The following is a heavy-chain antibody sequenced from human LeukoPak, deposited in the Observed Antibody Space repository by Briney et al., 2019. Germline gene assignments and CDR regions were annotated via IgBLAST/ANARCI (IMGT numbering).Heavy chain of an antibody. CDR3: AREGDTAMVTGGYCFDY. J-gene: IGHJ4*02. D-gene: IGHD5-18*01. CDR2: IYYSGST. Sequence: PSETLSLTCTVSGGSISSYYWSWIRQPPGKGLEWIGYIYYSGSTNYNPSLKSRVTISVDTSKNQFSLKLSSVTAADTAVYYCAREGDTAMVTGGYCFDYWGQGTLVTVSS. V-gene: IGHV4-59*01. CDR1: GGSISSYY.